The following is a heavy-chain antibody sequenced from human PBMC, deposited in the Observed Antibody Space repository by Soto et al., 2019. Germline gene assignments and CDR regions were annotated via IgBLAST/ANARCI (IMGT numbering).Heavy chain of an antibody. Sequence: SETLSLTCTVSGGSISSYYWSWIRQPPGKGLEWIGYIYYSGSTNYNPSLKSRVTISVDTSKNQFSLKLSSVTAADTAVYYCARVLSNRLVFDYWGQGTLVTVSS. J-gene: IGHJ4*02. CDR1: GGSISSYY. V-gene: IGHV4-59*01. CDR3: ARVLSNRLVFDY. D-gene: IGHD6-6*01. CDR2: IYYSGST.